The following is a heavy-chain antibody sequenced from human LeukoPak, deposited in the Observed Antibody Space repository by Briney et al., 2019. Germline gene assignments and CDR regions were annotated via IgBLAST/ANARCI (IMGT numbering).Heavy chain of an antibody. V-gene: IGHV3-30*02. CDR2: NRYDGSNK. J-gene: IGHJ6*03. Sequence: GGSLRLSCAASAFTFSSYGMHWVRQAPGKGLEWVAFNRYDGSNKYYADSVKGRFTISRDNSKNTLYLQMNSLRADDTAVYYCAKDGPSPYRYYMDVWGKGTTVTISS. CDR1: AFTFSSYG. CDR3: AKDGPSPYRYYMDV.